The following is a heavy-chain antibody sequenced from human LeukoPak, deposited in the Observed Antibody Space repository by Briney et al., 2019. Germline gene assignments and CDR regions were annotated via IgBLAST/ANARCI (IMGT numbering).Heavy chain of an antibody. V-gene: IGHV3-30*02. D-gene: IGHD5-18*01. CDR1: GVTFSSYG. Sequence: GGSLRLSCAASGVTFSSYGMHWVRQAPGKGLEWVAFIRYDGSNKYYADSVKGRFTISRANSKNTLYLQMNSLRAEDTAVYYFAKSVRGYSYGHFDYWGQGTLVTVSS. J-gene: IGHJ4*02. CDR2: IRYDGSNK. CDR3: AKSVRGYSYGHFDY.